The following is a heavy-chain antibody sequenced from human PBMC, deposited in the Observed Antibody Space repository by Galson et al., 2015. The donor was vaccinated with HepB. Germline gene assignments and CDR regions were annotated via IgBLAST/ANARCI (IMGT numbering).Heavy chain of an antibody. D-gene: IGHD3-10*01. CDR1: GGSITSSS. Sequence: SETLSLTCTVSGGSITSSSWSWIRQSPGKGLEWIAYMYYTGSTRYNPSLESRVTISVDRPKSQFSLWLNSVTPAGTAVYFCARTSVSMIRGVTKNWTFDLWGRGTLVIVSS. V-gene: IGHV4-59*12. CDR2: MYYTGST. J-gene: IGHJ2*01. CDR3: ARTSVSMIRGVTKNWTFDL.